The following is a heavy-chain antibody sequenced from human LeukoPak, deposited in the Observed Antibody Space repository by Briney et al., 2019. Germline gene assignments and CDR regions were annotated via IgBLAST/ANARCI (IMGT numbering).Heavy chain of an antibody. CDR3: ARGADSSGYYSIFYFDY. D-gene: IGHD3-22*01. CDR2: IYYSGST. J-gene: IGHJ4*02. Sequence: TSETLSLTCTVSGCSISSYYWNWIRQPPGKGLERIGYIYYSGSTNYNPSLKSRVTISVDKSKNQFSLKLSSVTAADTAVYYCARGADSSGYYSIFYFDYWGQGTLVTVSS. CDR1: GCSISSYY. V-gene: IGHV4-59*01.